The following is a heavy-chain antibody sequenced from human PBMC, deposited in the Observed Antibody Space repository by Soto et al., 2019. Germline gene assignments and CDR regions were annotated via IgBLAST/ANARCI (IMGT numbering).Heavy chain of an antibody. Sequence: QVQLQESGPGLVKPSQTLSLTCTVSGGSISSGGYYWSWIRQHPGKGLEWLGYIYHSGSTYYNPSLKSRVTISVDTSKNQFSLKLSSVTVADTAVYYCAREAAGILNWFDPWGQGTLVTVSS. CDR1: GGSISSGGYY. CDR3: AREAAGILNWFDP. D-gene: IGHD6-25*01. J-gene: IGHJ5*02. CDR2: IYHSGST. V-gene: IGHV4-31*03.